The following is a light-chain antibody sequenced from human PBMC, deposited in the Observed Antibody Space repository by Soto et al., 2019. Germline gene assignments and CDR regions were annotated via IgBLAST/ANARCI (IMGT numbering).Light chain of an antibody. V-gene: IGLV1-40*01. CDR2: SDF. CDR1: SSNFGAGHD. Sequence: QSVLTQPPSVSGAPGQMVTISCTGSSSNFGAGHDVNWYQQLPGSAPKLVIYSDFKRPSGVPARFSGSRSGTSASLAITGLQPEDEASYYCQAYDNSLRGWVFGGGTKLTVL. CDR3: QAYDNSLRGWV. J-gene: IGLJ3*02.